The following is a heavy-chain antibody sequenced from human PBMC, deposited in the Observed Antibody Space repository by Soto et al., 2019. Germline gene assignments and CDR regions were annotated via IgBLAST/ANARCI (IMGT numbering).Heavy chain of an antibody. V-gene: IGHV3-23*01. D-gene: IGHD1-26*01. Sequence: PGGSLRLSCAASGFTFSSYGMHWVRQAPGKGLEWVSAISGSGGSTYYADSVKGRFTISRDNSKNTLYLQMNSLRAEDTAVYYCAKGNTPLDGIVGGANLDYWGQGTLVTVSS. J-gene: IGHJ4*02. CDR2: ISGSGGST. CDR3: AKGNTPLDGIVGGANLDY. CDR1: GFTFSSYG.